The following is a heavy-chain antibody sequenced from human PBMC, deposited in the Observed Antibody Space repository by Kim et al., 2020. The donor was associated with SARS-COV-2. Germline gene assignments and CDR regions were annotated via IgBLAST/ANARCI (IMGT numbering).Heavy chain of an antibody. V-gene: IGHV4-31*02. J-gene: IGHJ4*02. CDR2: YYMWST. CDR3: ARDGVD. D-gene: IGHD3-10*01. Sequence: YYMWSTYYHPSLRSRVTISVDTSKNQFSRKLSSVTAADTAVYYCARDGVDWGQGTLVTVSS.